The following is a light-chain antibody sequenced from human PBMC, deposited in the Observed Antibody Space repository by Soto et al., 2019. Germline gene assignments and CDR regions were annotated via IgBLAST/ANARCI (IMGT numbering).Light chain of an antibody. Sequence: DIQMTQSPSTLSASVGDRVTITCRASQSISNWLAWYQQKPGKAPKLLIYDVSSLESGVPSRFSGSGSGTDFTLTISSLQPDDFASYYCQQYNSYSRGTFGQGTKVEIK. V-gene: IGKV1-5*01. CDR1: QSISNW. CDR2: DVS. J-gene: IGKJ1*01. CDR3: QQYNSYSRGT.